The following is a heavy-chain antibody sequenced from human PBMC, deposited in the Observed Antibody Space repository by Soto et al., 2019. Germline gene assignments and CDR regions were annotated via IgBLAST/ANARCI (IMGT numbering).Heavy chain of an antibody. CDR2: IYHSGST. Sequence: QLQLQESGSGLVKPSQTLSLTCAVSGGSISSGGYSWSWIRQPPGKGLEWIGYIYHSGSTYYNPALQSRDTQSVYRSTNQFPLKRSSVTAADTDVYDRAAGGGLPRYYWGQGTLVTVSS. J-gene: IGHJ4*02. V-gene: IGHV4-30-2*01. CDR3: AAGGGLPRYY. D-gene: IGHD5-12*01. CDR1: GGSISSGGYS.